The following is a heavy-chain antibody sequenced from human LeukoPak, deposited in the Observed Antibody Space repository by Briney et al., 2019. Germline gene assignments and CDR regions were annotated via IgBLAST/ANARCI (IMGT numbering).Heavy chain of an antibody. CDR3: ARDTVTLAGDLFDY. V-gene: IGHV4-31*03. D-gene: IGHD4-11*01. CDR1: GGSISSGGYY. Sequence: SETLSLTCTVSGGSISSGGYYWSWIRQHPGKGLEWIGYIYYSGSTYYNPSLKSRVTISVDTSKNQFSLKLSSVTAADTAVYYCARDTVTLAGDLFDYWGRGTLVTVSS. J-gene: IGHJ4*02. CDR2: IYYSGST.